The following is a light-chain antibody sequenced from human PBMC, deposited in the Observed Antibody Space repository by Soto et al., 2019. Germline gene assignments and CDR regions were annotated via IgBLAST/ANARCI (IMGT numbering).Light chain of an antibody. CDR2: DAS. CDR1: QSVSSY. V-gene: IGKV3-11*01. Sequence: EIVLTQSPATLSLSPGERATLSCRASQSVSSYVAWYQQKPGQAPRLLIYDASNRATGIPARFSGSESGTDFNITISSLEPDDFAVYYCQQRSNWPRFTFGPGTKVDIK. J-gene: IGKJ3*01. CDR3: QQRSNWPRFT.